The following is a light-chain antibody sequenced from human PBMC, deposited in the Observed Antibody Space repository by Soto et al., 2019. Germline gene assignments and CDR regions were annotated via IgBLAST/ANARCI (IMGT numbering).Light chain of an antibody. J-gene: IGKJ1*01. CDR3: QQYNNWPPWT. V-gene: IGKV3D-15*01. Sequence: EIVMTQSPATLSVSPGERATLSXRXSQSVSSNLAWYQQKPGQAPRLLIYGASTRATGIPARFSGSGSGTEFTLTISSLQSEDFAVYYCQQYNNWPPWTFGQGTKVDIK. CDR1: QSVSSN. CDR2: GAS.